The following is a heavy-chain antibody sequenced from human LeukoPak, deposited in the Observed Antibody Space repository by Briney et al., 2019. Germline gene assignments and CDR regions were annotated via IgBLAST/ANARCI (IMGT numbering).Heavy chain of an antibody. J-gene: IGHJ3*02. V-gene: IGHV3-21*01. D-gene: IGHD2-2*01. CDR2: ISSSSGYI. CDR3: ARDYTLGYCSSTSCRDAFDI. Sequence: GGSLRLSCAASGFTFSSYSMNWVRQAPGKRLEWVSSISSSSGYIYYADSVKGRFTISRDNAKNSLYLQMNSLRAEDTAVYYCARDYTLGYCSSTSCRDAFDIWGQGTMVTVSS. CDR1: GFTFSSYS.